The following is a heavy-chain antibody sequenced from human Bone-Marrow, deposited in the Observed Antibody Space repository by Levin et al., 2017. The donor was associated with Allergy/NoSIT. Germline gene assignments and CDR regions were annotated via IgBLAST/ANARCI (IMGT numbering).Heavy chain of an antibody. CDR1: GFTFSDYY. CDR2: ISSSSSYT. D-gene: IGHD3-3*01. J-gene: IGHJ4*02. Sequence: GGSLRLSCAASGFTFSDYYMSWIRQAPGKGLEWVSYISSSSSYTNYADSVKGRFTISRDNAKNSLYLQMNSLRAEDTAVYYCARKVIRFLEWTAYFDYWGQGTLVTVSS. CDR3: ARKVIRFLEWTAYFDY. V-gene: IGHV3-11*06.